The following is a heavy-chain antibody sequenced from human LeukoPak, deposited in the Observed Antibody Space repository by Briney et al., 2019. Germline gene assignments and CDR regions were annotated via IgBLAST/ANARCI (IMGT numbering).Heavy chain of an antibody. CDR1: GGTFSSYA. CDR2: IIPILGIA. CDR3: ASGHCSSTSCLLLFDY. V-gene: IGHV1-69*04. J-gene: IGHJ4*02. D-gene: IGHD2-2*01. Sequence: SVKVSCKASGGTFSSYAISWVRQAPGQGLEWMGRIIPILGIANYAQKFQGRVTITADNATSTAYMELSSLRSEETAVYYCASGHCSSTSCLLLFDYWGQGTLVTVSS.